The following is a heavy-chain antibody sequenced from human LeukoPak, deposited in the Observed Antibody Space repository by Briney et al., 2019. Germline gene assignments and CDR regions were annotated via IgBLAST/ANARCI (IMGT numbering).Heavy chain of an antibody. CDR3: KRARDIVVVPAARGDGMDV. V-gene: IGHV4-34*01. CDR2: INHSGST. CDR1: GGSFSGYY. Sequence: SETLSLTCAVYGGSFSGYYWSWIRQPPGKGLEWIGEINHSGSTNYNPSLKSRVTISVDTSKNQFSLKLSSVTAADTAVYYCKRARDIVVVPAARGDGMDVWGQGTTVTVSS. J-gene: IGHJ6*02. D-gene: IGHD2-2*01.